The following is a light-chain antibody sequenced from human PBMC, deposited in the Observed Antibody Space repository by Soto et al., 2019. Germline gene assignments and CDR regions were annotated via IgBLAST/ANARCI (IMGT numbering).Light chain of an antibody. J-gene: IGKJ4*01. CDR2: KAS. CDR1: QSISSW. Sequence: DIQMTQSPPTLSASVGDRATITCRASQSISSWLAWYQVKPGKAPKVLIYKASSLESGVPSRFSGSGSGTEFTLTISNLQPEDVATYYCQQYIIYSRTFGRGTKVEIK. V-gene: IGKV1-5*03. CDR3: QQYIIYSRT.